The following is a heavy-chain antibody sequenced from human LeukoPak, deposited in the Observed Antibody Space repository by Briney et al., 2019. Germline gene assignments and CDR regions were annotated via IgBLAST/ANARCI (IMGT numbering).Heavy chain of an antibody. Sequence: SETLSLTCTVSGGSISGFYWSWIRQSPGKALEWIGYIYFTGATRNNPSLKNRLTPSGDVSVNHFSPNLSSSTAAATPLYSLPQAHGSGTASPWGEGDLLTVSP. CDR1: GGSISGFY. V-gene: IGHV4-59*08. J-gene: IGHJ5*02. CDR3: PQAHGSGTASP. CDR2: IYFTGAT. D-gene: IGHD1-7*01.